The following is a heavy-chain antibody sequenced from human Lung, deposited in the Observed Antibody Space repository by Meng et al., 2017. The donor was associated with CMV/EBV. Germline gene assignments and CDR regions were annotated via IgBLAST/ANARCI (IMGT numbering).Heavy chain of an antibody. Sequence: CPVSGGSISSSTYYWGWIRQPPGMGLEWIGDIYDSGKTFYNPSLQSRVTLSVDTSKNQFSLKLSSVTAADTAVYYCARRLGRYFFDYWGQGRLVTVSS. CDR2: IYDSGKT. V-gene: IGHV4-39*07. CDR3: ARRLGRYFFDY. D-gene: IGHD3-10*01. CDR1: GGSISSSTYY. J-gene: IGHJ4*02.